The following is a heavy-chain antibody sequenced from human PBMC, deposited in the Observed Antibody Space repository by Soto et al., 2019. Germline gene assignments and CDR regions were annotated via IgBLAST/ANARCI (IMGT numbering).Heavy chain of an antibody. V-gene: IGHV1-46*01. J-gene: IGHJ6*04. CDR2: INPSGGST. Sequence: ASVKVSCKASGYTFTSYYMHWVRQAPGQGLEWMGIINPSGGSTSYAQKFQGRVTMTRDTSTSTVYMELRTLRSEDTAVYYCATFPLAGRRAPRLPYYGMDVWGKGPTVTVSS. D-gene: IGHD3-3*02. CDR3: ATFPLAGRRAPRLPYYGMDV. CDR1: GYTFTSYY.